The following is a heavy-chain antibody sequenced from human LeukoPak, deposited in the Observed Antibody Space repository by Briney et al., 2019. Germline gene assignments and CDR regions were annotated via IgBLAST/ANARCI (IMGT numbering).Heavy chain of an antibody. Sequence: GGSLRLSCAASGFTFSSYDMSWVRQAPGKGLEWVSAISGSGGSTYYADSVKGRFTISRDNSEKKLYLQMNSLRAEDTAVYYCARSGYSYGYAFDYWGQGTLVTVSS. V-gene: IGHV3-23*01. J-gene: IGHJ4*02. CDR2: ISGSGGST. CDR1: GFTFSSYD. CDR3: ARSGYSYGYAFDY. D-gene: IGHD5-18*01.